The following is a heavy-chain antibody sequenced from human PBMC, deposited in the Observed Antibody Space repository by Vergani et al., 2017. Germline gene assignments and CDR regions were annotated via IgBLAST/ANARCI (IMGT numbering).Heavy chain of an antibody. J-gene: IGHJ4*02. CDR1: GFTFSSYA. V-gene: IGHV3-23*01. CDR2: ISGSGGST. D-gene: IGHD1-1*01. CDR3: ATDTNWNDGGDC. Sequence: EVQLLESGGGLVQPGGSLRLSCAASGFTFSSYAMSWVRQAPGKGLEWVSAISGSGGSTYYADSVKGRFTISRDNSKNTLYLQMNSLRAEDTAVYYWATDTNWNDGGDCWGQGTLVTVSS.